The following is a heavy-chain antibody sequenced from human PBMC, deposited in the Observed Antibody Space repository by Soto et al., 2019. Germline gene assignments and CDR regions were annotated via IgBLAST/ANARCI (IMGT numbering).Heavy chain of an antibody. J-gene: IGHJ4*02. CDR1: GFTFSGYA. D-gene: IGHD3-9*01. Sequence: PGGSLRLSCAASGFTFSGYAMTWVRQNPGKGLEWVSAVSGSGGSTYYADSVKGRFTISRDNSKNTLYLQMNSLRAEDTAVYYCAKTPTYYEILTGYSTSYYFDYWGQGTLVTVSS. V-gene: IGHV3-23*01. CDR2: VSGSGGST. CDR3: AKTPTYYEILTGYSTSYYFDY.